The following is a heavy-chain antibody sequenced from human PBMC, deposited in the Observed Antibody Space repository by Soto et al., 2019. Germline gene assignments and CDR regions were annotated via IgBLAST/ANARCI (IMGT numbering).Heavy chain of an antibody. CDR1: GFTFSDHY. V-gene: IGHV3-72*01. CDR2: TRNKANSYTT. CDR3: AREIVGARGI. D-gene: IGHD1-26*01. Sequence: PGGSLRLSCAASGFTFSDHYMDWVRQAPGKGLEWVGRTRNKANSYTTEYAASVKGRFTISRDDSKNSLYLQMNSLKTEDTAVYYCAREIVGARGIWGQGTMVTVSS. J-gene: IGHJ3*02.